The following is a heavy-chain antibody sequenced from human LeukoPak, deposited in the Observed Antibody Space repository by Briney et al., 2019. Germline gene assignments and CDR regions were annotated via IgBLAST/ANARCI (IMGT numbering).Heavy chain of an antibody. V-gene: IGHV3-33*07. D-gene: IGHD4-23*01. J-gene: IGHJ4*02. CDR1: GFTFSSYG. CDR3: ARAVGPFDY. Sequence: GGSLRLSCAASGFTFSSYGMYWVRQAPGKGLEWVAVIWYDGSDKYYADSVKGRFTISRDNSENTLYLQMNSLRVEDTGVFYCARAVGPFDYWGPGTLVTVSS. CDR2: IWYDGSDK.